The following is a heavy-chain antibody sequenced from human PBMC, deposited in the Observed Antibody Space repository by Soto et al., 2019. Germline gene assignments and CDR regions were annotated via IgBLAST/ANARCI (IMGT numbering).Heavy chain of an antibody. J-gene: IGHJ3*02. V-gene: IGHV3-72*01. D-gene: IGHD2-15*01. CDR1: GFTFSDYY. CDR2: IRNEANSYTA. Sequence: GSLRLSCAASGFTFSDYYMDWVRQAPGKGLDWVGRIRNEANSYTAEYAASVKGRFTMSRDDSKNSLYLQMNSLKTEDTAVYYCTRVPTPVPAAIDIWGQGTMVTVSS. CDR3: TRVPTPVPAAIDI.